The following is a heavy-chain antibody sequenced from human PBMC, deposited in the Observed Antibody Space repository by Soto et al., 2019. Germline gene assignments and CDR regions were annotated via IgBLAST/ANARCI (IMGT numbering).Heavy chain of an antibody. J-gene: IGHJ3*02. V-gene: IGHV1-69*06. CDR1: GATFSSCA. CDR2: IIPIFGTA. CDR3: ARDGGAAAAVDLTRDLKAFDI. Sequence: SVKVSCQASGATFSSCAIRCVRQAPEQGIEWMGGIIPIFGTANYAQKFQGRVTITADKSTSTAYMELSSLRSEDTAVYYCARDGGAAAAVDLTRDLKAFDIWGQGTMVTVSS. D-gene: IGHD6-13*01.